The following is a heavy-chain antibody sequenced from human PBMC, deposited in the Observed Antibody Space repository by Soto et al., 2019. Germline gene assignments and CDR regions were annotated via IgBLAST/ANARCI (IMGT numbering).Heavy chain of an antibody. J-gene: IGHJ3*02. Sequence: QVQLVESGGGVVQPGRSLRLSCAASGFTFSSYGMHWVRQAPGKGLEWVAVIWYDGSNKYYADSVKGRFTISRDNSKNKLYLQMNSLRAEDTAVYYCARANDYMWGSYRYNAFDIWGQGTLVTVSS. CDR2: IWYDGSNK. CDR1: GFTFSSYG. V-gene: IGHV3-33*01. CDR3: ARANDYMWGSYRYNAFDI. D-gene: IGHD3-16*02.